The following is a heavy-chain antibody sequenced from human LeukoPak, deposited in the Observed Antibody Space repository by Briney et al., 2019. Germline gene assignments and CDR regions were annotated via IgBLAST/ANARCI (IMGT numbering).Heavy chain of an antibody. CDR1: GGSFSGYY. D-gene: IGHD3-16*02. CDR2: INHSGST. Sequence: SETLSLTCAVYGGSFSGYYWSWIRQPPGKGLEWIGEINHSGSTNYNPSLKSRVTISVDTSKNQFSLKLSSVTAADTAVYYCASADYDYVWGSYRRDYWGQGTLDTVSS. V-gene: IGHV4-34*01. CDR3: ASADYDYVWGSYRRDY. J-gene: IGHJ4*02.